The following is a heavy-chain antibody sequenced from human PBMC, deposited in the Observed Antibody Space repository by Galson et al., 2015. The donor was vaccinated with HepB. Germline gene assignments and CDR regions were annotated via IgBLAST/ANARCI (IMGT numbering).Heavy chain of an antibody. Sequence: ETLSLTCNVLNHFINSHYYWAWIRQSPGKGLEWIGSIYYSGSTRYSPSLRSRITMAVDTSKNQFSLELNSVTAADSAIYFCARNVTMIRGRVRFDSFDVWGPGTIVTVST. D-gene: IGHD3-10*01. J-gene: IGHJ3*01. CDR1: NHFINSHYY. V-gene: IGHV4-38-2*02. CDR3: ARNVTMIRGRVRFDSFDV. CDR2: IYYSGST.